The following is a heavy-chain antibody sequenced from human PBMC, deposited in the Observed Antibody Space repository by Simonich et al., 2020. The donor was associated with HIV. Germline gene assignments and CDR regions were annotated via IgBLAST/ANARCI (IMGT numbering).Heavy chain of an antibody. D-gene: IGHD6-6*01. CDR3: AKALSSSSYYFDY. Sequence: EVQLLESGGGLVQPGGSLRLSCAASGFTFSSYVMSWVRQAPGKGLEWVSTISGSGGSTYYTDSGKGRFTISRDNSKTTLHLQMNSLRAEDTAIYYCAKALSSSSYYFDYWGQGTLVTVSS. CDR1: GFTFSSYV. CDR2: ISGSGGST. J-gene: IGHJ4*02. V-gene: IGHV3-23*01.